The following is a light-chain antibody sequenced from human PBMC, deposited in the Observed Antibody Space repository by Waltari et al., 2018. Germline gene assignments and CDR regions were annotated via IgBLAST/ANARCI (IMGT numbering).Light chain of an antibody. CDR1: SSDVGGYNY. V-gene: IGLV2-11*01. CDR2: DVS. Sequence: QSALTQPRSVSGSPGQSVTISCTGTSSDVGGYNYVSWYQQHPGKAPKLMIYDVSKRPSGVPDRFSGSQSGKTASLTISGLQAEDEADYYCCSYAGSYTWVFGGGTKLTVL. J-gene: IGLJ3*02. CDR3: CSYAGSYTWV.